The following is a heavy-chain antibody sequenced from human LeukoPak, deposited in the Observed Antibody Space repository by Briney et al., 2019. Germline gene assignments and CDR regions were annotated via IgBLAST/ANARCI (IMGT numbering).Heavy chain of an antibody. CDR2: ISSSSSDM. Sequence: GGSLRLSCAASGFTFSSYSMNWVRQAPGKGLEWVSSISSSSSDMFYADSVKGRFSISRDNAKNSLYLQMNSVRAEDTAVYYCVRDSGSSYGYYFLHWGQGTLATVSS. V-gene: IGHV3-21*01. CDR3: VRDSGSSYGYYFLH. J-gene: IGHJ1*01. D-gene: IGHD1-26*01. CDR1: GFTFSSYS.